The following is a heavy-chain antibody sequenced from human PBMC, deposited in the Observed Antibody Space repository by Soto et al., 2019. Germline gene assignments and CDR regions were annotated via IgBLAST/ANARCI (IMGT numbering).Heavy chain of an antibody. CDR1: GGSISSGGYS. CDR3: ARLSSYGDYLLGWFDP. D-gene: IGHD4-17*01. V-gene: IGHV4-30-2*02. CDR2: IYYSGST. Sequence: QLQLQESGSGLVKPSQTLSLTCAVSGGSISSGGYSWSWIRQPPGKGLEWIGYIYYSGSTNYNPSLKSRVTISVDTSKNQFSLKLSSVTAADTAVYYCARLSSYGDYLLGWFDPWGQGTLVTVSS. J-gene: IGHJ5*02.